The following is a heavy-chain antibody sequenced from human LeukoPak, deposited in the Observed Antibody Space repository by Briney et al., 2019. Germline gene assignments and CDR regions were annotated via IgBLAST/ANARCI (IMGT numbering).Heavy chain of an antibody. Sequence: PGGSLRLSCAASGFTFSSYSMNWVRQAPGKGLEWVSSISSSSSYIYYADSVKGRFTISRDNAKNSLYLQMNSLRDEDTAVYYCARNVIGVVIFDYWGQGTLVTVSS. CDR2: ISSSSSYI. CDR3: ARNVIGVVIFDY. J-gene: IGHJ4*02. V-gene: IGHV3-21*01. CDR1: GFTFSSYS. D-gene: IGHD3-3*01.